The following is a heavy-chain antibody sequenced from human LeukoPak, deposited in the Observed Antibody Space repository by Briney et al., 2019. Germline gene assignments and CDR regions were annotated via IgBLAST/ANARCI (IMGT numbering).Heavy chain of an antibody. D-gene: IGHD3-10*01. CDR1: GGSFSGYY. CDR2: INHSGST. CDR3: ARRPRGFRVGYSDLDY. V-gene: IGHV4-34*01. Sequence: SGTLSLTCAVYGGSFSGYYWSWIRQPPGKGLEWIGEINHSGSTNYNPSLKSRVTISVETSKNQFPLKLSTMTAADTAVYYCARRPRGFRVGYSDLDYWGQGTMVTVSS. J-gene: IGHJ4*02.